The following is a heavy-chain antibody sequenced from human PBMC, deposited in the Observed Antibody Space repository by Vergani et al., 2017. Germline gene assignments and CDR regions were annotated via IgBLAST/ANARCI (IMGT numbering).Heavy chain of an antibody. V-gene: IGHV1-18*01. D-gene: IGHD3-16*01. CDR1: GYTFTSYG. Sequence: QVQLVQSGAEVKKPGASVKVSCKASGYTFTSYGISWVRQAPGQGLEWMGWISAYNGNTNYAQKLQGRVTMTTDTSTSTAYMELRSLRSDDTAVYYCARDLPGMITFGGARDAFDIWSQGTMVTVSS. CDR2: ISAYNGNT. J-gene: IGHJ3*02. CDR3: ARDLPGMITFGGARDAFDI.